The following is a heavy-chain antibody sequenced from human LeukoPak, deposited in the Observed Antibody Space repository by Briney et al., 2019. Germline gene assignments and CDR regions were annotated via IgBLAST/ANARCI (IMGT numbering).Heavy chain of an antibody. Sequence: ASVKVSCKASGYTFTSHYMHWVRQAPGQGLEWMGWINPNSGGTNYAQKFQGRVTMTRDTSISTAYMELSRLRSDDTAVYYCASIMITFGGVDFDYWGQGTLVTVSS. CDR3: ASIMITFGGVDFDY. J-gene: IGHJ4*02. CDR1: GYTFTSHY. D-gene: IGHD3-16*01. CDR2: INPNSGGT. V-gene: IGHV1-2*02.